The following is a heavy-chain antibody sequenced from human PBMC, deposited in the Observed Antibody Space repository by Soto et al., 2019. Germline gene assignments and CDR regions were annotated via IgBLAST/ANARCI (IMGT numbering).Heavy chain of an antibody. CDR1: GYTLTELS. Sequence: GASVKVSCKVSGYTLTELSMHWVRQAPGKGLEWMGGFDPEDGETIYAQKFQGRVTMTEDTSTDTAYMELSSLRSEDTAVYYCARDTYIDEYSGYRRAPNAFDIWGQGTMVTVSS. D-gene: IGHD5-12*01. CDR3: ARDTYIDEYSGYRRAPNAFDI. CDR2: FDPEDGET. J-gene: IGHJ3*02. V-gene: IGHV1-24*01.